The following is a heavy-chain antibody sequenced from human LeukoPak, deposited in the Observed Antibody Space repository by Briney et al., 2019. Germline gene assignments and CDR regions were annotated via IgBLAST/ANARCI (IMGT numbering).Heavy chain of an antibody. CDR1: GGSISSSSYF. Sequence: SETLSLTCTVSGGSISSSSYFWGWIRQPPGNELEWIGSIYYSGSTYYNPSLKSRVTLSVDTSKNQFSLKLNSVTAADTAVYYCARLSSGAFDIWGQGTMVTVSS. V-gene: IGHV4-39*01. J-gene: IGHJ3*02. CDR2: IYYSGST. CDR3: ARLSSGAFDI.